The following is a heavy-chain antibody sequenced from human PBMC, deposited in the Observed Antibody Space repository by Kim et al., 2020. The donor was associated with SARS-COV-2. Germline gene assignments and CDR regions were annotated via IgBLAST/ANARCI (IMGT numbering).Heavy chain of an antibody. CDR3: ARVGDSGLVYYYYGMDV. CDR2: IYYSGST. V-gene: IGHV4-39*01. CDR1: GGSISSSSYY. D-gene: IGHD6-6*01. J-gene: IGHJ6*02. Sequence: SETLSLTCTVSGGSISSSSYYWGWIRQPPGKGLEWIGSIYYSGSTYYNPSLKSRVTISVDTSKNQFSLKLSSVTAADTAVYYCARVGDSGLVYYYYGMDVWGQGTTVTVSS.